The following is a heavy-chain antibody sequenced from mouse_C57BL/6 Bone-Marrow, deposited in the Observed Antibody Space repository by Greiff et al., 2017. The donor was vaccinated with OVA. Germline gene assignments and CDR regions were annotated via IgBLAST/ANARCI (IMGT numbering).Heavy chain of an antibody. CDR1: GYTFTSYW. J-gene: IGHJ2*01. CDR3: ARKWASYYGSSYDDY. CDR2: IDPSDSYT. Sequence: QVQLKQPGAELVRPGTSVKLSCKASGYTFTSYWMHWVKQRPGQGLEWIGVIDPSDSYTNYNQKFKGKATLTVDTSSSTAYMQLSSLTSEDSAVYYCARKWASYYGSSYDDYWGQGTTLTVSS. D-gene: IGHD1-1*01. V-gene: IGHV1-59*01.